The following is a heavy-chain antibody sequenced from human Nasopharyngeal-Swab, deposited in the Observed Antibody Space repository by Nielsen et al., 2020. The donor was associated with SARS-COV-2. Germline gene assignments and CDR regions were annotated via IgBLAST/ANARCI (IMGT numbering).Heavy chain of an antibody. J-gene: IGHJ4*02. CDR2: IYSSGTT. CDR1: GGSMNDNY. V-gene: IGHV4-59*01. CDR3: VRERYGDSFFEY. D-gene: IGHD2-21*02. Sequence: SETLSLTCTVSGGSMNDNYFSCLRQPSGKGLEWIGYIYSSGTTDYNPSFKSRVTMSVDTSKNQFSLKLSSVTAADTAVYYCVRERYGDSFFEYWDQGTRVTVSS.